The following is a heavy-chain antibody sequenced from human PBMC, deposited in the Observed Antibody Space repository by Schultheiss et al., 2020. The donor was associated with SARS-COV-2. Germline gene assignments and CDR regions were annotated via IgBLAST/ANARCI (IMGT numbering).Heavy chain of an antibody. CDR2: ISGSGGSI. CDR1: GFTFSSYA. CDR3: AKDQRELGDSNDY. J-gene: IGHJ4*02. D-gene: IGHD1-26*01. V-gene: IGHV3-23*01. Sequence: GGSLRLSCAASGFTFSSYAMSWVRQAPGKGLEWVSAISGSGGSIYYADSVKGRFTISRDNSKNTLYLQMNSLRAEDTAVYYCAKDQRELGDSNDYWGQGTLVTVSS.